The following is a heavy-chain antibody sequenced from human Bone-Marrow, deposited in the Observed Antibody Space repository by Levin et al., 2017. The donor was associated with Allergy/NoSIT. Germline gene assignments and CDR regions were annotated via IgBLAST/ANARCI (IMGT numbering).Heavy chain of an antibody. CDR3: ARERFISSGKYVLDY. CDR1: GDRVSSDITT. J-gene: IGHJ4*02. Sequence: SQTLSLTCAISGDRVSSDITTWTWIRQSSSRGLEWLGRTFYRSKWYYDYSLSVESRITINPDTSKNQFSLHLSSVTPEDTAVYYCARERFISSGKYVLDYWGQGTLVTVSS. CDR2: TFYRSKWYY. V-gene: IGHV6-1*01. D-gene: IGHD1-26*01.